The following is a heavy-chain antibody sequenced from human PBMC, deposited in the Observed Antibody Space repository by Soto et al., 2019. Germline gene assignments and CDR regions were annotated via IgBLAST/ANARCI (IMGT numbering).Heavy chain of an antibody. Sequence: ASVKVSCKASGGTFSSYAISWVRQAPGQGLEWMGGIIPIFGTANYAQKFQGRVTITADESTSTAYMELSSLRSEDTAVYYCARRYYYGSGTFASYYYYGMDVWGQGTTVTVSS. V-gene: IGHV1-69*13. CDR2: IIPIFGTA. J-gene: IGHJ6*02. CDR1: GGTFSSYA. D-gene: IGHD3-10*01. CDR3: ARRYYYGSGTFASYYYYGMDV.